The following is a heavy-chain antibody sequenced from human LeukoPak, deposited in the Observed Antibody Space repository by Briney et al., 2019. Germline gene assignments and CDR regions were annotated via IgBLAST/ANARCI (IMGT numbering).Heavy chain of an antibody. D-gene: IGHD3-10*01. Sequence: ASVKVSCKVSGYTFTSYGISWVRQAPGQGLEWMGWISAYNGNTNYAQKLQGRVTMTTDTSTSTAYMELRSLRSDDTAVYYCARGLSTMVRGVIPQYDWFDPWGQGTLVTVSS. CDR2: ISAYNGNT. J-gene: IGHJ5*02. CDR1: GYTFTSYG. CDR3: ARGLSTMVRGVIPQYDWFDP. V-gene: IGHV1-18*04.